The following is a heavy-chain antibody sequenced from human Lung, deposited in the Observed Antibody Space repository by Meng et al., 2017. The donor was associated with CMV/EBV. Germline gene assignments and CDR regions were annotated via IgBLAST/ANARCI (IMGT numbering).Heavy chain of an antibody. J-gene: IGHJ3*02. CDR1: GFTFSSYG. CDR3: AKDRVVVVPAVDAFDI. V-gene: IGHV3-30*02. Sequence: GESLKISCAASGFTFSSYGMHWVRQAPGKGLEWVAFIRYDGSNKYYADSVKGRFTISRDNSKNTLYLQMNSLRAEDTAVYYCAKDRVVVVPAVDAFDIWGQGTMVXVSS. CDR2: IRYDGSNK. D-gene: IGHD2-2*01.